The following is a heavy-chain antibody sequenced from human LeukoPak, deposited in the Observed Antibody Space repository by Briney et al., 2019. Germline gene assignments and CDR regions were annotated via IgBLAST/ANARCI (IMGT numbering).Heavy chain of an antibody. J-gene: IGHJ4*02. Sequence: ASVKVSCKASGYTFSNFGISWVRQAPGQGLEWMGWISGNNDNPNYGQKFQGRLTVTTDSSTSTAYMELRNLRSDDTAVHYCARDGTSTDDYWGQGTLVTVSS. CDR1: GYTFSNFG. V-gene: IGHV1-18*01. CDR3: ARDGTSTDDY. D-gene: IGHD2-2*01. CDR2: ISGNNDNP.